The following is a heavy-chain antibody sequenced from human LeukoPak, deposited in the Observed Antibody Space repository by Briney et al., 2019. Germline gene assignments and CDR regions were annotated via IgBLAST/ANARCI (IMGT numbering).Heavy chain of an antibody. D-gene: IGHD3-22*01. CDR3: ASSRLTMKVPLY. CDR1: GFTVSDNS. Sequence: PGGSLRLSCAASGFTVSDNSMTWGRQAPGQGLHWVSVILTDGRTFYADSVKGRFSISRDNSKNTLYLQMNSLRAEDTAVFYCASSRLTMKVPLYWGQGTLVTVSS. CDR2: ILTDGRT. V-gene: IGHV3-53*01. J-gene: IGHJ4*02.